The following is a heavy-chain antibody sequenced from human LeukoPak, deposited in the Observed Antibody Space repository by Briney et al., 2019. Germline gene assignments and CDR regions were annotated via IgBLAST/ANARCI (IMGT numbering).Heavy chain of an antibody. CDR3: ARRFTGGGSNWFDP. D-gene: IGHD1-14*01. J-gene: IGHJ5*02. CDR2: MDPNSGNT. V-gene: IGHV1-8*01. Sequence: ASVKVSCTASGYTFTSYDINWVRQATGQGLEWMGWMDPNSGNTGYAQKFQGRVTMTRNTSISTAYMELSSLRSEDTAIYYCARRFTGGGSNWFDPWGQGTLVTVSS. CDR1: GYTFTSYD.